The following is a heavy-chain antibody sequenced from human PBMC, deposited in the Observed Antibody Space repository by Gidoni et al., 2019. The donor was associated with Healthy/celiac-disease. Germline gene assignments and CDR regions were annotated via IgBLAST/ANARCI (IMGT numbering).Heavy chain of an antibody. CDR2: ISGSGGST. V-gene: IGHV3-23*01. D-gene: IGHD3-3*01. CDR3: AKGELYDFWSGYSADYFDY. Sequence: EVQLLESGGGLVQPGGSLRLSCAASGFTFSSYAMSWVRQAPGKGLEWVSAISGSGGSTYYADSVKGRFTISRDNSKNTLYLQMNSLRAEDTAVYYCAKGELYDFWSGYSADYFDYWGQGTLVTVSS. J-gene: IGHJ4*02. CDR1: GFTFSSYA.